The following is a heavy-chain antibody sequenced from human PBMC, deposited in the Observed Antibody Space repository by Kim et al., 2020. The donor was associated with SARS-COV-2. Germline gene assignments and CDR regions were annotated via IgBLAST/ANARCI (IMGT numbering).Heavy chain of an antibody. V-gene: IGHV4-30-2*04. J-gene: IGHJ4*02. Sequence: NPSLSGRVAISVDTSKNQFSLKLSSVTAADTAVYYCARNYGYGSGSFYSYWGQGILVTVSS. D-gene: IGHD3-10*01. CDR3: ARNYGYGSGSFYSY.